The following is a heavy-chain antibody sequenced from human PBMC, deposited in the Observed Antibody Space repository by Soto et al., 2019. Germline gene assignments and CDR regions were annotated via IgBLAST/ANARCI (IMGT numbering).Heavy chain of an antibody. CDR3: AKGRVAGGLTEWLVPFDS. CDR1: GYTFSSYG. D-gene: IGHD6-19*01. J-gene: IGHJ4*02. Sequence: QLLQSGAEVKKPGASVKVSCKASGYTFSSYGIIWVRQAPGQGLEWMGWISPYKGDTNYAQKFQGRVTMTTDTSTRTASMDMRSLRSDDTAVYFCAKGRVAGGLTEWLVPFDSWGQGTLVTVSS. V-gene: IGHV1-18*04. CDR2: ISPYKGDT.